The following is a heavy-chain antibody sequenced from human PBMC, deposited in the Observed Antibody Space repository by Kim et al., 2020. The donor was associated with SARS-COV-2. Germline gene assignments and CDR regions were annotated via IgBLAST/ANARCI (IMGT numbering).Heavy chain of an antibody. CDR3: VKAVKQLGTYYFDY. CDR1: GFTFSSYA. J-gene: IGHJ4*02. CDR2: ISSNGGST. Sequence: GGSLRLSCSASGFTFSSYAMHWVRQAPGKGLEYVSAISSNGGSTYYADSVKGRFTISRDNSKNTLYLQMSSLRAEDTAVYYCVKAVKQLGTYYFDYWGQGTLVTVSS. V-gene: IGHV3-64D*09. D-gene: IGHD5-18*01.